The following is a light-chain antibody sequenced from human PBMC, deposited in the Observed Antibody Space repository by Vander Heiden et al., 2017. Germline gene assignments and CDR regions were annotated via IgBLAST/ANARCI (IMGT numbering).Light chain of an antibody. Sequence: EIVLTQSPGILSLSPGERATLSCRASQSLSNNYLTWYQQKPGQAPRLLIYGASTRGTGIPDRFSGSGSGTDFTLTIARLEPEEFAVYYCQHYDNSPYTMYTFGQGTKLEMK. CDR3: QHYDNSPYTMYT. CDR2: GAS. V-gene: IGKV3-20*01. J-gene: IGKJ2*01. CDR1: QSLSNNY.